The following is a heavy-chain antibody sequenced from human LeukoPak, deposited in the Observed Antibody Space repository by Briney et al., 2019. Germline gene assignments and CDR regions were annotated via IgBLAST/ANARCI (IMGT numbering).Heavy chain of an antibody. CDR1: GYNFPNYY. V-gene: IGHV5-51*01. D-gene: IGHD6-19*01. J-gene: IGHJ4*02. CDR3: ARRTAAASDWYQYYFDY. CDR2: IYPGDSDA. Sequence: GESLKISCKGSGYNFPNYYIGWVRQMPGKGLEWMGIIYPGDSDARYSPSFQGQVTFSADNSISTAYLQWNSLKASDTAMYYCARRTAAASDWYQYYFDYWGQGTLVTISS.